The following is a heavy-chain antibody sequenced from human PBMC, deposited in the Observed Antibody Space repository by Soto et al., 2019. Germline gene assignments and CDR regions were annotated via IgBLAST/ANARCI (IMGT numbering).Heavy chain of an antibody. CDR2: IKQDGSEK. CDR3: ARGYWNYDY. V-gene: IGHV3-7*01. CDR1: GFTFSSYW. D-gene: IGHD1-7*01. Sequence: EVHLVESGGGLVQPGGSLRLSCADSGFTFSSYWMSWVRQAPGKGLEWVANIKQDGSEKYYVDSVKGRFTISRDNAKNSLYLQMNSLRAADTAVYYCARGYWNYDYWGQGTLVTVSS. J-gene: IGHJ4*02.